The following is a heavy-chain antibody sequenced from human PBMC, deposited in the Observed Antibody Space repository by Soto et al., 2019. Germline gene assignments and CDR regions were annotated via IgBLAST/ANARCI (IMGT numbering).Heavy chain of an antibody. Sequence: QLQLQESGSGLVKPSQTLSLTCAVSGGSISSGGYSWGWIRQPPGKGLEWIGYIYHSGSTYYNPSLKSRVTISVDRSKNQFSLKLSSVTAADTAVYYCARSTRTVTTFDYWGQGTLVTVSS. CDR1: GGSISSGGYS. D-gene: IGHD4-17*01. CDR3: ARSTRTVTTFDY. V-gene: IGHV4-30-2*01. J-gene: IGHJ4*02. CDR2: IYHSGST.